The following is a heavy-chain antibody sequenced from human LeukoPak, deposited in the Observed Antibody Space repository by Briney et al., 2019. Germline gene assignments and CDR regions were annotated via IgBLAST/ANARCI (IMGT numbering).Heavy chain of an antibody. J-gene: IGHJ4*02. CDR2: ISRSSSTI. Sequence: PGGSLRLSCAASGFSFSSHSMNWVRQVPGKGLEWVSYISRSSSTIYYADSVKGRFTISRDNAKNSLYLQMNSLRAEDTAVYYCAREGGYSSSWYDYWGQGTLVTVSS. CDR3: AREGGYSSSWYDY. CDR1: GFSFSSHS. D-gene: IGHD6-13*01. V-gene: IGHV3-48*01.